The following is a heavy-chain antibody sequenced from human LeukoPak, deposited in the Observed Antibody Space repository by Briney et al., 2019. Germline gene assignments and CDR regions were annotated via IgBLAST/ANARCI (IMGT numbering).Heavy chain of an antibody. CDR1: GYSISSGYY. D-gene: IGHD3-22*01. CDR3: ARSREGGRGYPDAFDI. Sequence: SGTLSLTCAVSGYSISSGYYWGWIRQPPGKGLEWIGSMYHSGNTYHNPSLKSRVTISVDTSKNQFSLKLSSVTAADTAVYYCARSREGGRGYPDAFDIWGQGTMVTVSS. J-gene: IGHJ3*02. CDR2: MYHSGNT. V-gene: IGHV4-38-2*01.